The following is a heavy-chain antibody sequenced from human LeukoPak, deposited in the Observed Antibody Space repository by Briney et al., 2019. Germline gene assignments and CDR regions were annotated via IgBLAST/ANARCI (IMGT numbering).Heavy chain of an antibody. CDR2: MNPNSGNT. D-gene: IGHD2-15*01. J-gene: IGHJ4*02. Sequence: ASVKVSCKASGYTFTSYDINWVRQATGQGLEWMGWMNPNSGNTGYAQKFQGRVTITRNTSISTAYMELSSLRSEDTAVYYCARGPRNLGYCSGGSCYTDTDWGQGTLVTVSS. CDR1: GYTFTSYD. CDR3: ARGPRNLGYCSGGSCYTDTD. V-gene: IGHV1-8*03.